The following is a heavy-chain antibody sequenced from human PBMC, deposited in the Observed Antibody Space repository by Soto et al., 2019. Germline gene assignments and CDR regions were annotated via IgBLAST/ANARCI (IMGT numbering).Heavy chain of an antibody. CDR1: SGSIKTDVW. J-gene: IGHJ4*02. Sequence: SETLSLTCTVSSGSIKTDVWWSWLRRPPGKGLEWIGEIYQNGHTNYNPSLKSRVTMSVDKSKNQFSLMLTSVTAADTAMYYCARDAAVAGETDRFDYWGQGILVTVSS. CDR2: IYQNGHT. V-gene: IGHV4-4*02. CDR3: ARDAAVAGETDRFDY. D-gene: IGHD6-19*01.